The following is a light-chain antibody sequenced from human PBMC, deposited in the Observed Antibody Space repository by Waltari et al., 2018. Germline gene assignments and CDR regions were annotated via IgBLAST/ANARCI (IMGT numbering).Light chain of an antibody. CDR3: QHNYNIPPT. V-gene: IGKV1-39*01. CDR1: ENVNND. Sequence: DIHMTQSPSSLSASVGDRVTITCRASENVNNDLNWYQQKPGKAPKLLIYRTSTLQSGVPSRFSGSGSGTDYTFTISSLQSEDAATYYCQHNYNIPPTFGGGTKVEIK. J-gene: IGKJ4*01. CDR2: RTS.